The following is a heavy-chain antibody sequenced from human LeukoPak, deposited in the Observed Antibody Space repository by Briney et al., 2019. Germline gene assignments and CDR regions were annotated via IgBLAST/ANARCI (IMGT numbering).Heavy chain of an antibody. CDR1: GGSISSYY. J-gene: IGHJ4*02. V-gene: IGHV4-59*12. D-gene: IGHD5-12*01. CDR3: ARFFHRPGNGGVDSPFDY. CDR2: IYYSGST. Sequence: SETLSLTCTVSGGSISSYYWSWIRQPPGKGLEWIGYIYYSGSTNYNPSLKSRVTISVDTSKNQFSLKLSSVTAADTAVYYCARFFHRPGNGGVDSPFDYWGQGTLVTVSS.